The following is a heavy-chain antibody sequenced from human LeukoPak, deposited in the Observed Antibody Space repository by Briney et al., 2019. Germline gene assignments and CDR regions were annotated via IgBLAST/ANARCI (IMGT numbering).Heavy chain of an antibody. Sequence: GGSLRLSCAASGFTFSGSALHWVRQASGKELEWVGLIRSKANSYATAYAASLKGRFTISRDDSKNTAYLQMNSLKTEDTAVYYCTRPRSSWYVDFDYWGQGTLVTVSS. J-gene: IGHJ4*02. D-gene: IGHD6-13*01. CDR3: TRPRSSWYVDFDY. CDR1: GFTFSGSA. V-gene: IGHV3-73*01. CDR2: IRSKANSYAT.